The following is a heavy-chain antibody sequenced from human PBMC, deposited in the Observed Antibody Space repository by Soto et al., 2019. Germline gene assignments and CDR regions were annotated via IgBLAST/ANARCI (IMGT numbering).Heavy chain of an antibody. CDR2: ISVYNGNT. CDR3: AIGLLSVLPYYYYGLDV. Sequence: QVQLVQSGVEVKNPGASVRVSCKASAYPFTSYGISWVRQAPGQGLEWMGWISVYNGNTNYAREFQGRVTLTTDTSTSTAYMELRSLRSDDTAVYYCAIGLLSVLPYYYYGLDVWGQGTTVIVSS. J-gene: IGHJ6*02. CDR1: AYPFTSYG. D-gene: IGHD5-18*01. V-gene: IGHV1-18*01.